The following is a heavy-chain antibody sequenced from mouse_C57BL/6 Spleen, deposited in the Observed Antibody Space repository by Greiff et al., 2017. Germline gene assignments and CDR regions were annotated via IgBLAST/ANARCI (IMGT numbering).Heavy chain of an antibody. CDR2: ISNLAYSI. J-gene: IGHJ4*01. CDR1: GFTFSDYG. Sequence: EVKLVESGGGLVQPGGSLKLSCAASGFTFSDYGMAWVRQAPRKGPEWVAFISNLAYSIYYADTVTGRFTISRENAKNTLYLEMSSLRSEDTAMYYCARRGESSGSYAMDYWGQGTSVTVSS. D-gene: IGHD3-2*02. CDR3: ARRGESSGSYAMDY. V-gene: IGHV5-15*01.